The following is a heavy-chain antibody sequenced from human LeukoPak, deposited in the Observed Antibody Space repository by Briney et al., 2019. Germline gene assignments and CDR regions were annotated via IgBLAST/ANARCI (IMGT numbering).Heavy chain of an antibody. Sequence: GASVKVSCKASGYTFTGYYMHWVRQAPGQGLEWMGWINPNSGGTNYAQKFQGRVTMTRDTSISTAYMELSRLRSDDTAVYYCAMGVEYSSSSWYDYYYYMDVWGKGTTVTVSS. CDR1: GYTFTGYY. CDR3: AMGVEYSSSSWYDYYYYMDV. D-gene: IGHD6-6*01. J-gene: IGHJ6*03. V-gene: IGHV1-2*02. CDR2: INPNSGGT.